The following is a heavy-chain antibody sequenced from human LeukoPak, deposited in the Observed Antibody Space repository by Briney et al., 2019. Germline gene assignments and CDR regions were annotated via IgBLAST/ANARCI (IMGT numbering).Heavy chain of an antibody. Sequence: SQTLSLTCTVSVGSISSGTYYWTWIRQPAGKGLEWIGRIYTSGSTNYNPSLKSRVTISVDTSKNQFSLKLRSVTAADTAVYYCAREVLSTVRGVIPKEAWGWFDPWGQGTLVTVSS. J-gene: IGHJ5*02. CDR3: AREVLSTVRGVIPKEAWGWFDP. D-gene: IGHD3-10*01. CDR1: VGSISSGTYY. V-gene: IGHV4-61*02. CDR2: IYTSGST.